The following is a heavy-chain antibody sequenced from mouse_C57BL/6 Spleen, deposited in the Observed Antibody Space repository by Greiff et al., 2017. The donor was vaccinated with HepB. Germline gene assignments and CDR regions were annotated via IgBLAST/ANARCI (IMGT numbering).Heavy chain of an antibody. CDR1: GYTFTSYW. J-gene: IGHJ4*01. D-gene: IGHD2-3*01. Sequence: QVQLQQPGAELVKPGASVKLSCKASGYTFTSYWMHWVKQRPGQGLEWIGMIHPNSGSTNYNEKFKSKATLTVDKSSSTAYMQLSSLTSEDSAVYYGARQGYDGYYGYAMDYWGQGTSVTVSS. CDR2: IHPNSGST. V-gene: IGHV1-64*01. CDR3: ARQGYDGYYGYAMDY.